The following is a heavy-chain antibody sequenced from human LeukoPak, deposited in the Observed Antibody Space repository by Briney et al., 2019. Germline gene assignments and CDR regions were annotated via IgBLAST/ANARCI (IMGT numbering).Heavy chain of an antibody. CDR1: GFTVSSNY. J-gene: IGHJ4*02. Sequence: PGGSLRLSCAASGFTVSSNYMSWVRQAPGKGLEWVSSISSSSSYIYYADSVKGRFTISRDNAKNSLYLQMNSLRAEDTAVYYCARREGGASPFDYWGQGTLVTVSS. V-gene: IGHV3-21*01. CDR3: ARREGGASPFDY. CDR2: ISSSSSYI. D-gene: IGHD3-16*01.